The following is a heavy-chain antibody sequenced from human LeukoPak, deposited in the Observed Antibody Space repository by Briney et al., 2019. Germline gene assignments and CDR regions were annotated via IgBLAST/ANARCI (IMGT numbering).Heavy chain of an antibody. V-gene: IGHV3-30*18. D-gene: IGHD6-19*01. CDR1: GFTFSSYA. Sequence: PGRSLRLSCAASGFTFSSYAMHWVRQAPGKGLERVAVISYDGSNKYYADSVKGRFTISRDNSKNTLYLQMNSLRAEDTALYYCAKGERGIAVAGLDYWGQGTLVTVSS. J-gene: IGHJ4*02. CDR3: AKGERGIAVAGLDY. CDR2: ISYDGSNK.